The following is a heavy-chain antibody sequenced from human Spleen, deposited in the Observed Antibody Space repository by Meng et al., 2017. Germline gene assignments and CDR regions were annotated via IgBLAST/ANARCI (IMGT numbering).Heavy chain of an antibody. Sequence: ASVKVSCKASGYTFTSFGISWVRQAPGQGLEWMGWMNPNSGNTGYAQKFQGRVTITRNTSISTAYMELSSLRSEDTAVYYCARCPSSVSGSSKTEFEYWGQGTLVTVSS. CDR1: GYTFTSFG. V-gene: IGHV1-8*03. J-gene: IGHJ4*02. D-gene: IGHD3-10*01. CDR3: ARCPSSVSGSSKTEFEY. CDR2: MNPNSGNT.